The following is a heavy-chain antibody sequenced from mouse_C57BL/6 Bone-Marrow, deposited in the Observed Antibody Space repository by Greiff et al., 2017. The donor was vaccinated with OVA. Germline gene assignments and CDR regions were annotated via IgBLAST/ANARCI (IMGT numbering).Heavy chain of an antibody. Sequence: EVMLVESGGGLVKPGGSLKLSCAASGFTFSDYGMHWVRQAPEKGLEWVAYISSGSSTIYYADTVKGRFTISRDNAKNTLFLQMTSLRSEDTAMYYCARYSNYVWFAYWGQGTLVTVSA. CDR2: ISSGSSTI. CDR1: GFTFSDYG. CDR3: ARYSNYVWFAY. V-gene: IGHV5-17*01. D-gene: IGHD2-5*01. J-gene: IGHJ3*01.